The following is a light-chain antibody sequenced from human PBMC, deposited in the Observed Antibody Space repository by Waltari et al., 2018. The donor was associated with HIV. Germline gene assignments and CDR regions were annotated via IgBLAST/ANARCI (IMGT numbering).Light chain of an antibody. V-gene: IGLV1-40*01. CDR2: GNK. CDR1: SSNIGADYD. CDR3: QSYDSTLNAAVV. J-gene: IGLJ2*01. Sequence: QSVLTQPPSVSGAPGQRVTISCTGSSSNIGADYDVHSYQQIPGTAPKLLISGNKMRPSVVPARFSASRSGPSASPAITGCQPEDEADYFCQSYDSTLNAAVVFGGGTKLTVL.